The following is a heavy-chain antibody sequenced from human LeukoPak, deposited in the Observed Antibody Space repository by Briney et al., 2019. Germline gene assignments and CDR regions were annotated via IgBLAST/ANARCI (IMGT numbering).Heavy chain of an antibody. J-gene: IGHJ4*02. CDR2: INTDGNTR. Sequence: GGSLRLSCATSGFTFSTSWMHWVRQAPGKGLMWVSHINTDGNTRHYADSVKGRFTISRDNAKNTLYLQMNSLRADDTAVYYCVRDMGYYDKVWGQGTLVTVSS. D-gene: IGHD3-22*01. V-gene: IGHV3-74*01. CDR1: GFTFSTSW. CDR3: VRDMGYYDKV.